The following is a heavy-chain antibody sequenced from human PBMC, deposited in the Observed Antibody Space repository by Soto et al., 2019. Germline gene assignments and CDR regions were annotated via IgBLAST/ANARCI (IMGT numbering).Heavy chain of an antibody. CDR3: TTEGSSSYYYYYYGMDV. CDR2: IKSKTDGGTT. CDR1: GFTFSNAW. J-gene: IGHJ6*02. Sequence: EVQLVESGGGLVKPGGSLRLSCAASGFTFSNAWMNWVRQAPGKGLEWVGRIKSKTDGGTTDYAAPVKGRFTISRDDSKNTLYLQMNSLKTEDTAVYYCTTEGSSSYYYYYYGMDVWGQGTTVTVSS. D-gene: IGHD6-6*01. V-gene: IGHV3-15*07.